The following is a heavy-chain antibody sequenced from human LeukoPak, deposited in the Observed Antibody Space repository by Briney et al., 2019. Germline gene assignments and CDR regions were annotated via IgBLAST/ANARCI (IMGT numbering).Heavy chain of an antibody. CDR1: GYTLTELS. V-gene: IGHV1-2*02. Sequence: ASVKVSCKVSGYTLTELSMHWVRQAPGQGLEWMGWINPNSGGTNYAQKFQGRVTMTRDTSISTAYMELSRLRSDDTAVYYCARALGYCSSTSCSKGGPYYFDYWGQGTLVTVSS. D-gene: IGHD2-2*01. CDR3: ARALGYCSSTSCSKGGPYYFDY. J-gene: IGHJ4*02. CDR2: INPNSGGT.